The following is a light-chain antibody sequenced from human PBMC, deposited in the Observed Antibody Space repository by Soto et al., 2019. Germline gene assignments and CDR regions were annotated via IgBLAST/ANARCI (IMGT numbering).Light chain of an antibody. CDR3: KQGSNWL. V-gene: IGKV3-11*01. Sequence: EILLTQSPGALSLSAGERATLSFRSIQSFGNYVAWYQQKPGQAPSPLINDASSRATCIPGRFSGSVSGTDFTLTITYLENEEFAVSYCKQGSNWLFGPGTRWIS. CDR1: QSFGNY. CDR2: DAS. J-gene: IGKJ3*01.